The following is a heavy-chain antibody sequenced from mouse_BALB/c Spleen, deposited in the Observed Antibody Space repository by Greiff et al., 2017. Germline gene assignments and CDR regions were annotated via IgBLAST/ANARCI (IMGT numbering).Heavy chain of an antibody. CDR1: GFNIKDTY. Sequence: DVKLQESGAELVKPGASVKLSCTASGFNIKDTYMHWVKQRPEQGLEWIGRIDPANGNTKYDPKFQGKATITADTSSNTAYLQLSSLTSEDTAVYYCAREDFISYAMDYWGQGTSVTVSS. CDR2: IDPANGNT. D-gene: IGHD1-2*01. CDR3: AREDFISYAMDY. J-gene: IGHJ4*01. V-gene: IGHV14-3*02.